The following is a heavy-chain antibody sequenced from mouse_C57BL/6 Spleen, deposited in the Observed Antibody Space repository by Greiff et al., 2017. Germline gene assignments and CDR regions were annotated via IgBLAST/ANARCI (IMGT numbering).Heavy chain of an antibody. J-gene: IGHJ4*01. CDR3: ARHYGSSYYAMDY. Sequence: EVKLMESGGDLVKPGGSLKLSCAASGFTFSSYGMSWVRQTPDKRLEWVATISSGGSYTYYPDSVKGRFTISRDNAKNTLYLQMSSLKSGDTAMYYCARHYGSSYYAMDYWGQGTSVTVSS. V-gene: IGHV5-6*01. CDR1: GFTFSSYG. CDR2: ISSGGSYT. D-gene: IGHD1-1*01.